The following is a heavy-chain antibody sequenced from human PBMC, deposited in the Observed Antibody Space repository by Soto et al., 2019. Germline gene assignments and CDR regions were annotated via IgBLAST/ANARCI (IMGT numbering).Heavy chain of an antibody. CDR1: GGSFSGYY. CDR3: ARGSVRQGLDY. CDR2: INHSGST. Sequence: QVQLQQWGAGLLKPSETLSLTCAVYGGSFSGYYWSWIRQPPGKGLEWIGEINHSGSTNYNPSLKRRVTISVDTSKNQFSLKLSYVTAADTAVYYCARGSVRQGLDYWGQGTLFTVSS. J-gene: IGHJ4*02. V-gene: IGHV4-34*01.